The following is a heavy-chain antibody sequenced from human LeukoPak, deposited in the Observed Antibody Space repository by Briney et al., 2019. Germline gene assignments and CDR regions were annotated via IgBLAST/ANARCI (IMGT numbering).Heavy chain of an antibody. CDR3: AKDDAWGRYKD. CDR1: GFTFSSYA. D-gene: IGHD3-16*01. V-gene: IGHV3-23*01. Sequence: PGGSLRLSCAASGFTFSSYAMSWVRQAPGKGLEWVSAISGSGGSTYYAYSVRGRFTISRDNSKNTVSLQMNSLRGDDTAVYYCAKDDAWGRYKDWGQGTLVTVSS. J-gene: IGHJ1*01. CDR2: ISGSGGST.